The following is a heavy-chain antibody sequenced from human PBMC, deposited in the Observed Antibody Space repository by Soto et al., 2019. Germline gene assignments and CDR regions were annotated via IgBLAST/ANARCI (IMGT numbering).Heavy chain of an antibody. J-gene: IGHJ5*02. D-gene: IGHD3-10*01. Sequence: LRLSCAASGFNFHDYYMSWIRQAPGKGLEWVSDINSDGTTTHYADSVKGRFTISRDNAKNLLYLQMISLRVDDTAVYYCSRDAWGGPSGQGTLVTVSS. CDR2: INSDGTTT. CDR1: GFNFHDYY. V-gene: IGHV3-11*01. CDR3: SRDAWGGP.